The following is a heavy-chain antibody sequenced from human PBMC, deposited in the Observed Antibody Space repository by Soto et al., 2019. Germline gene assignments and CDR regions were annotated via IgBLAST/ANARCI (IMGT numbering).Heavy chain of an antibody. V-gene: IGHV3-11*01. Sequence: QVQLVESGGGLVKPGGSLRLSCVVSGFSFSDYYMSWIRQAPGKGLEWISYISNTGSTKYYADSVKGRFTISRDNAKNSLYLQMNSLRGEDTAVYYCARYYYGDYIPDYWGKGTLVTVSS. CDR1: GFSFSDYY. D-gene: IGHD4-17*01. CDR3: ARYYYGDYIPDY. J-gene: IGHJ4*02. CDR2: ISNTGSTK.